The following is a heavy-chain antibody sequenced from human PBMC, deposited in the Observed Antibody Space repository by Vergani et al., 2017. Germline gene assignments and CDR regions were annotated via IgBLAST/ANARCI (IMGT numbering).Heavy chain of an antibody. CDR2: ISSNGGST. V-gene: IGHV3-64*04. D-gene: IGHD3-22*01. CDR1: GFTFSSYA. Sequence: VQLVESGGGLVQPGGSLRLSCSASGFTFSSYAMHWVRQAPGKGLEYVSAISSNGGSTYYADSVKGRFTISRDNSKNTLYLQMNSLRAEDTAVYYCARGYYDSSGYHPYYYYYMDVWGKGTTVTVSS. J-gene: IGHJ6*03. CDR3: ARGYYDSSGYHPYYYYYMDV.